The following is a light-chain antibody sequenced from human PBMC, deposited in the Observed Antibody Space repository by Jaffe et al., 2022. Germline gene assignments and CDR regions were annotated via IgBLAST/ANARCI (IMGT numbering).Light chain of an antibody. CDR2: EVS. CDR1: SNDVGGYKF. Sequence: QSALTQPASVSGSPGQSITISCTGTSNDVGGYKFVSWYQQYPGKAPKLMIYEVSYRPSGVSSRFSGSKSGNTASLTISGLQAEDEADYYCSSYTTISTLVVFGGGTRLTVL. V-gene: IGLV2-14*01. J-gene: IGLJ2*01. CDR3: SSYTTISTLVV.